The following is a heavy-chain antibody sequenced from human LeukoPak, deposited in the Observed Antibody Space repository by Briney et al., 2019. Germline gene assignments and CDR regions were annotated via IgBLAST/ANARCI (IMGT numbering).Heavy chain of an antibody. CDR3: AKDRKITMVRGVTVDY. D-gene: IGHD3-10*01. CDR2: ISGSGGST. CDR1: GFTFSSYA. J-gene: IGHJ4*02. V-gene: IGHV3-23*01. Sequence: PGGSLRLSCAASGFTFSSYAMSWVRQAPGKGLEWVSAISGSGGSTYYADSVKGRFTISRDNSKNTLYLQMNSLRAEDTAVYYCAKDRKITMVRGVTVDYWGQGTLVTVSS.